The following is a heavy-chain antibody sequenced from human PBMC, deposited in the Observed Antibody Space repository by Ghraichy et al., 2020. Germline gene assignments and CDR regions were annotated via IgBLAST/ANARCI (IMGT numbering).Heavy chain of an antibody. Sequence: GGSLRLSCAASGFSFTSYAIHWVRQAPGKGLEWVAVILYDGNTKDYADSVKGRFTISRDDSKNTLYLQLNSLRAEDTAVYYCARGRYYDSRGAGSYKGVDVWGQGTTVTVSS. D-gene: IGHD3-22*01. V-gene: IGHV3-30-3*01. J-gene: IGHJ6*02. CDR1: GFSFTSYA. CDR2: ILYDGNTK. CDR3: ARGRYYDSRGAGSYKGVDV.